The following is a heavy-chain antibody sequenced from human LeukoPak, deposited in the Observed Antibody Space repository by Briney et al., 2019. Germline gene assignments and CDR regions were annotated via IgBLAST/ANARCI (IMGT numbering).Heavy chain of an antibody. J-gene: IGHJ4*02. Sequence: SETLSLTCTVAAGSLINYHWSWIRQPPGKGLEWIGCIFYSGSTYYNPSLKSRVTISVDTSKNQFSLRLSSVTAADTAVYYCAATGGGSFDYWGQGTLVTVSS. CDR3: AATGGGSFDY. CDR2: IFYSGST. D-gene: IGHD2-15*01. CDR1: AGSLINYH. V-gene: IGHV4-59*08.